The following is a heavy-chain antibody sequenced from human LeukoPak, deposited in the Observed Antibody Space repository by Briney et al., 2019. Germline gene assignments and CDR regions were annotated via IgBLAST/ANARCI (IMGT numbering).Heavy chain of an antibody. D-gene: IGHD6-13*01. V-gene: IGHV3-33*01. CDR2: IWYDGSNK. J-gene: IGHJ4*02. CDR3: ARSRHIAAAGTLDY. CDR1: GFTFSSYG. Sequence: GGSLRLSCAASGFTFSSYGMHWVRQAPGKGLEWVAVIWYDGSNKYYADSVKGRFTISRDNSKDTLYLQMNSLRAEDTAVYYCARSRHIAAAGTLDYWGQGTLVTVSS.